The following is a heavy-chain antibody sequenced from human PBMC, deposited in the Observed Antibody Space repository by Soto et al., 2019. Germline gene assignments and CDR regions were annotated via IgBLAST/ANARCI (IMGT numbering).Heavy chain of an antibody. CDR1: GYRFPSSW. V-gene: IGHV5-51*01. Sequence: PGESLKISCEGSGYRFPSSWIGWVRQMPGKGLELKGSFYVGDADTTCSPSFQGQVTISADKSITTAYLQWSSLKASDSAIYYCARQGGYDDAFDIWGQGTMVTVSS. CDR3: ARQGGYDDAFDI. D-gene: IGHD5-12*01. J-gene: IGHJ3*02. CDR2: FYVGDADT.